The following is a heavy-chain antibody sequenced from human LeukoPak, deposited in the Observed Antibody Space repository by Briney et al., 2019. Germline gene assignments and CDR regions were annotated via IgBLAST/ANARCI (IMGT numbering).Heavy chain of an antibody. Sequence: GGSLRLSCAASGFTFSDYYMSWIRQAPGKGLEWVSYISSSGTTIYYADSVKGRFTISRDNAKNSLYLQMNSLRAEDTAVYYCARDLSGVIKWFDPWGQGTLVTVSS. CDR1: GFTFSDYY. CDR2: ISSSGTTI. J-gene: IGHJ5*02. CDR3: ARDLSGVIKWFDP. V-gene: IGHV3-11*04. D-gene: IGHD3-10*01.